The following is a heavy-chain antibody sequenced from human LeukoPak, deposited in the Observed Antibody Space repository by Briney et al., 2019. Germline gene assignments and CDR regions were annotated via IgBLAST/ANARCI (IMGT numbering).Heavy chain of an antibody. CDR3: ARGYGSGSFHIY. CDR1: VYTFTGYY. CDR2: IKSNSGGT. Sequence: ASVKVSCKASVYTFTGYYMYWVRQAPGQGLEWMGWIKSNSGGTNYAQKFQGRATMTRDTCICTAYMELSRLRSDDTAMYYCARGYGSGSFHIYWGQGTLVTVSS. V-gene: IGHV1-2*02. D-gene: IGHD3-10*01. J-gene: IGHJ4*02.